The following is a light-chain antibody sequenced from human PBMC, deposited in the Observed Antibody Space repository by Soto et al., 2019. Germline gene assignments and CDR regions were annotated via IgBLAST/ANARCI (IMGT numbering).Light chain of an antibody. CDR1: QSVSDR. V-gene: IGKV3-15*01. J-gene: IGKJ1*01. Sequence: VMALSPATLSLSKRERATLSCRSSQSVSDRLAWYQQKPGQAPRLVIYGASTRATGIPVRFSGSGSGTEFTLTISSLQSEDFAFYYCQQYDNWPWTVGQGTKVDIK. CDR2: GAS. CDR3: QQYDNWPWT.